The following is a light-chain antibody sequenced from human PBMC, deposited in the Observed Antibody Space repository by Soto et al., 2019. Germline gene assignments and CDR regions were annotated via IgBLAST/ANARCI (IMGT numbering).Light chain of an antibody. CDR1: KLGNKY. J-gene: IGLJ2*01. CDR3: ATWDSSLSVGL. Sequence: SYELTQPPSVSVSPGQTASITCSGDKLGNKYACWYQQKPGQAPMLVIYKDRKRPSGIPERISGSKSGTAATLAITGLQTGDEGDYYCATWDSSLSVGLFGGGTKLTVL. CDR2: KDR. V-gene: IGLV3-1*01.